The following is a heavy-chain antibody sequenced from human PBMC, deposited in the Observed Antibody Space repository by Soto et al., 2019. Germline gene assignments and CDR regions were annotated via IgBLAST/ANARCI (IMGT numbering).Heavy chain of an antibody. Sequence: PGGSLRLSCAASGFTFSSYAMSWVRQAPGKGLEWVSAISGSGGSTYYADSVKGRFTISRDNSKNTLYLQMNSLRAEDTAVYYCAKGLGDGYDFWSGYPYYYYYYGMDVWGQGTTVTVSS. J-gene: IGHJ6*02. CDR2: ISGSGGST. V-gene: IGHV3-23*01. CDR1: GFTFSSYA. CDR3: AKGLGDGYDFWSGYPYYYYYYGMDV. D-gene: IGHD3-3*01.